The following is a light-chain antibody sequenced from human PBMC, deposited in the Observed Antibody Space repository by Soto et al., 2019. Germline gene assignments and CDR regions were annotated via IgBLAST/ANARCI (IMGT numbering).Light chain of an antibody. Sequence: DIVMTQPPASLAVSLGERATINCKSSQSIFYSSNNKNYLAWYQQKPGQPPKLLIYWASTQESGVPDRFSGSGSGTDFTLTISSLQAEDVAVYYCQQYYSSPTWTFGQGTKVDIK. CDR2: WAS. CDR3: QQYYSSPTWT. J-gene: IGKJ1*01. V-gene: IGKV4-1*01. CDR1: QSIFYSSNNKNY.